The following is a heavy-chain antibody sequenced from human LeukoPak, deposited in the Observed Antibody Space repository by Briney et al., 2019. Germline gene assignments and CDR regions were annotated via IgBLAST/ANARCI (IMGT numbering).Heavy chain of an antibody. CDR2: IYSSGST. CDR3: ARDKFVGGGWSVGLVDY. Sequence: GGSLRLSCAASGFNVSNNYMTWVRQAPGKGLEWVSLIYSSGSTYYADSVKGRFTISRDNSKNTLYLQVNSLRAEDTAVYYCARDKFVGGGWSVGLVDYWGQGTLVTVSS. J-gene: IGHJ4*02. CDR1: GFNVSNNY. D-gene: IGHD3-16*01. V-gene: IGHV3-53*01.